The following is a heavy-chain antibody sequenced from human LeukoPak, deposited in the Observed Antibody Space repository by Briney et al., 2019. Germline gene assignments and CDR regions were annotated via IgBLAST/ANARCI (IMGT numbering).Heavy chain of an antibody. Sequence: GGSLRLSCAASGFTVSSNYMSWVRQAPGKGLEWVSAISGSGGSTYYADSVKGRFTISRDNSKNTLYLQMNSLRAEDTAVYYCAKEGVVPAARGWFDPWGQGTLVTVSS. D-gene: IGHD2-2*01. CDR3: AKEGVVPAARGWFDP. V-gene: IGHV3-23*01. J-gene: IGHJ5*02. CDR1: GFTVSSNY. CDR2: ISGSGGST.